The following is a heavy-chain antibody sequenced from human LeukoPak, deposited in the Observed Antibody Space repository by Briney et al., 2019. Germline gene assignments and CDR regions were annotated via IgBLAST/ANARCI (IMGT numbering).Heavy chain of an antibody. V-gene: IGHV3-23*01. J-gene: IGHJ4*02. Sequence: GGSLRLSCVTSGFTFSTTGMTWVRQAPGKGLEWVSGITGSGDTTFYAASVKGRFTISRDNSKNTLYLQMHSLRAEDTAVYYCVKDYSTIPAAANPLFDYWGQGALVTVSS. CDR1: GFTFSTTG. D-gene: IGHD6-13*01. CDR2: ITGSGDTT. CDR3: VKDYSTIPAAANPLFDY.